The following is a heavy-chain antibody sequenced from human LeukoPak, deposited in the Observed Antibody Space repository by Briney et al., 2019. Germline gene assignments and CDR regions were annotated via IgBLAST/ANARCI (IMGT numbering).Heavy chain of an antibody. J-gene: IGHJ4*02. CDR3: ARDGI. CDR1: GLTFSGSD. Sequence: GGSLRLSCTASGLTFSGSDLNWIRQAPGKGLEWVSYISRSSGTISYADSVKGRFTISRDDAKTSVYLQMNSLRAEDTAVYYCARDGIWGQGTRVTVSS. V-gene: IGHV3-48*04. D-gene: IGHD1-14*01. CDR2: ISRSSGTI.